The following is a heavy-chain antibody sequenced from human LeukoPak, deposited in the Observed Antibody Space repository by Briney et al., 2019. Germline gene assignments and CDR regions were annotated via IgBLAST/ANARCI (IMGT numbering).Heavy chain of an antibody. D-gene: IGHD2-21*02. Sequence: AASVKVSCKASGGTFSSYAISWVRQAPGQGLEWMGGIIPIFGTANYAQKFQGRFTITADESTSTAYRELSSLRSEDTAVYYCARDVECGGDCILDVWGQGTTVTVSS. CDR2: IIPIFGTA. CDR3: ARDVECGGDCILDV. J-gene: IGHJ6*02. CDR1: GGTFSSYA. V-gene: IGHV1-69*01.